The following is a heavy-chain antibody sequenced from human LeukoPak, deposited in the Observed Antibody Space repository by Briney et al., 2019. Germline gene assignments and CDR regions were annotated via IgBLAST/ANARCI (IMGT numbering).Heavy chain of an antibody. Sequence: GGSLRLSCAASGFTVSSNYMSWVRQAPGKGLEWVSVIYSGGSTYYADSVKGRFTISRDNSKNTLYLQMNSLRAEDTAVYYCARGPLIYYSSGMLDYWGQGTLVTVSS. CDR3: ARGPLIYYSSGMLDY. CDR2: IYSGGST. D-gene: IGHD3-10*01. CDR1: GFTVSSNY. J-gene: IGHJ4*02. V-gene: IGHV3-53*01.